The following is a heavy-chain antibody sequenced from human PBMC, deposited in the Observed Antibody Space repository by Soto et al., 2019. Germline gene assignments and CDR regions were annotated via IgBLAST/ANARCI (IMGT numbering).Heavy chain of an antibody. Sequence: SESLSLTSTPSGCPVRTYFWSWIRQPPGKGLEWIAYIYYSGSTTYNPSLRSRLTISVDTSKNQFSLKLSSVTAADTAVYYCARLGGITMVRGVLTAFDIWGQGTMVT. D-gene: IGHD3-10*01. CDR1: GCPVRTYF. CDR2: IYYSGST. V-gene: IGHV4-59*08. CDR3: ARLGGITMVRGVLTAFDI. J-gene: IGHJ3*02.